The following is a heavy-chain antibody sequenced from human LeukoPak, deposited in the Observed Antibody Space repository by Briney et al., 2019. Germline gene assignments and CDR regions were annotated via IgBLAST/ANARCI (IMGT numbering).Heavy chain of an antibody. J-gene: IGHJ4*02. CDR2: ISAYNGNT. CDR1: GGTFSSYA. CDR3: ARDHNSGSYYNDY. D-gene: IGHD1-26*01. Sequence: ASVKVSCKASGGTFSSYAISWVRQAPGQGLEWMGWISAYNGNTNYAQKLQGRVTMTTDTSTSTAYMELRSLRSDDAAVYYCARDHNSGSYYNDYWGQGTLVTVSS. V-gene: IGHV1-18*01.